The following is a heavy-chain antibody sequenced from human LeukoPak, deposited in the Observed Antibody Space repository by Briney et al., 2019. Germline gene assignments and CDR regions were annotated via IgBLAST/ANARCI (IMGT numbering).Heavy chain of an antibody. J-gene: IGHJ4*02. CDR1: GFTFSSYA. V-gene: IGHV3-23*01. D-gene: IGHD1-20*01. CDR3: AKDFRVPNWYNWNDGTFDY. Sequence: GGSLRLSCAASGFTFSSYAMSWVRQAPGKGLEWVSAISGSGGSTYYADSVKGRFTISRDNSKNTLYLQMNSLRAEGTAVYYCAKDFRVPNWYNWNDGTFDYWGQGTLVTVSS. CDR2: ISGSGGST.